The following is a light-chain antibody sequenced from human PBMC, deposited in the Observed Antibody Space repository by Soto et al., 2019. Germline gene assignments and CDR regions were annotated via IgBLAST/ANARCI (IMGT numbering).Light chain of an antibody. CDR1: SSDVGGYNY. J-gene: IGLJ1*01. Sequence: QSVLTQPASVSGSPGQSITISCTGTSSDVGGYNYVSWYQQRPGKAPKVMIYDVSNRPSGVSNRVSGSKSGNTASLTISGLQAEDEADYYCSSYTSSSLYVFGTGTKLTVL. V-gene: IGLV2-14*01. CDR3: SSYTSSSLYV. CDR2: DVS.